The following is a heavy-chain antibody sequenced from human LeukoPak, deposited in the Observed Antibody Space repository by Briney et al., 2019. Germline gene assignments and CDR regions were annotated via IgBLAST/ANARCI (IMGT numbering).Heavy chain of an antibody. D-gene: IGHD4-17*01. V-gene: IGHV4-61*02. CDR3: ARDPSYGALDY. CDR1: GGSFSSGSYY. J-gene: IGHJ4*02. CDR2: INTSGST. Sequence: ASETLSLTCTVSGGSFSSGSYYWSWIRQPAGKGLEWIGRINTSGSTNYNPSLKSRVTMSVDTSKNQFSLKLRSVTAADTAVYYCARDPSYGALDYWGQGTLVTVSS.